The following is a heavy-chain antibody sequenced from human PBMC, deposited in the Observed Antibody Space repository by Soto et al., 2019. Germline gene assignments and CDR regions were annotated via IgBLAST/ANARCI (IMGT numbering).Heavy chain of an antibody. V-gene: IGHV3-48*01. CDR1: GFTFSSYS. J-gene: IGHJ4*02. D-gene: IGHD6-13*01. Sequence: EVQLVESGGGLIQPGSSLRLSCAASGFTFSSYSMNWVRQTPGKGLEWVSYISSSSSSIYYADSVEGRFTISRDNAKNSLSLQMNSLIAEDTAVYFCVREVKYSNSWKPFDYWGQGTLVTVSS. CDR3: VREVKYSNSWKPFDY. CDR2: ISSSSSSI.